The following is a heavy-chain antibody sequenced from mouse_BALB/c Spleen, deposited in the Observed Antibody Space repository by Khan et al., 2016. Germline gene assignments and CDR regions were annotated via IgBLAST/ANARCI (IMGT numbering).Heavy chain of an antibody. CDR1: GYTFTDYS. J-gene: IGHJ1*01. CDR2: INTETGEP. CDR3: AKGYYRYEVWDFDV. V-gene: IGHV9-2-1*01. Sequence: QIQLVQSGPELKKPGETVKISCKASGYTFTDYSMHWVKQAPGKGLKWMGWINTETGEPTYADDFKGRFALSLETSASTAYLQINNLKKEDTATYFCAKGYYRYEVWDFDVWGAGTTVTVSS. D-gene: IGHD2-14*01.